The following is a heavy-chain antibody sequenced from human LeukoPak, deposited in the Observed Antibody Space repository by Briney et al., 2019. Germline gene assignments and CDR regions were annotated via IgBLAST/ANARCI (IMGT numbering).Heavy chain of an antibody. V-gene: IGHV4-31*03. CDR2: IYYSGST. J-gene: IGHJ2*01. CDR1: GGSISSGGYY. CDR3: AGVGSARGWYFDL. Sequence: SETLSLTCTVSGGSISSGGYYWSWIRQQPGKGLEWIGYIYYSGSTYYNPSLKSRVTTSVDTSKNQFSLKLTSVTAADTAVYYCAGVGSARGWYFDLWGRGTLVTVSS. D-gene: IGHD2-15*01.